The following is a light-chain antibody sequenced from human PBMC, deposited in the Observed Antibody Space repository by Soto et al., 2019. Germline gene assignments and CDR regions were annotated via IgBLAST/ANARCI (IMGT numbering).Light chain of an antibody. CDR1: QSISNY. CDR2: AAS. J-gene: IGKJ1*01. V-gene: IGKV1-39*01. CDR3: QHSYSSPRT. Sequence: DIQMTQSPSTLSASVGDRVTITCRASQSISNYLNWYQQKPGKAPKLLIYAASSLQSGVPSRFSGSGSGTDFTLTISSLQPEDFATYYCQHSYSSPRTFGHGTKVDNK.